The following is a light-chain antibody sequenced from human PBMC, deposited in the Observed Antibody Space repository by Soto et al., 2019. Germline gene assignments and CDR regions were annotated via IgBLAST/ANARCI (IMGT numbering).Light chain of an antibody. CDR1: QAIRTA. V-gene: IGKV1-6*01. CDR3: LLDFRYFWA. Sequence: AIQLTQSPSSLYASVGDRVTITCRASQAIRTALGWYQQKPGKVPKLLIYAASILQSGVPSRFSGRGSVTDFNLTISSLQPEDFATYYCLLDFRYFWAFGQGTKVEIK. J-gene: IGKJ1*01. CDR2: AAS.